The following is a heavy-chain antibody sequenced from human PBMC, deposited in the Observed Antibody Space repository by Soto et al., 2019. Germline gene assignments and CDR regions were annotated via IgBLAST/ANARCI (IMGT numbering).Heavy chain of an antibody. Sequence: QVQLVESGGGVVQPGRSLRLSCAASGFTFSSYAMHWVRQAPGKGLEWVAVISYDGSNKYYADSVKGRFTISRDNSKYTLYLQMNSLRAEDTAVYYCASVGTTVTGESGFDPWGQGSLVTVSS. CDR2: ISYDGSNK. V-gene: IGHV3-30*04. J-gene: IGHJ5*02. CDR1: GFTFSSYA. CDR3: ASVGTTVTGESGFDP. D-gene: IGHD4-4*01.